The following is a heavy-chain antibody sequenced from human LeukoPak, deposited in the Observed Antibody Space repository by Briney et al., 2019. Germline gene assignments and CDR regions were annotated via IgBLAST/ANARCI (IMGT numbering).Heavy chain of an antibody. J-gene: IGHJ6*02. Sequence: PSETLSLTCTVSGGSISSGGYYWSWIRQHPGKGLEWIGYIYYSGSTYHNPSLKSRVTISVDTSKNQFSLKLSSVTAADTAVYYCARASGDYGDYYYYYYGMDVWGQGTTVTVSS. V-gene: IGHV4-31*03. CDR1: GGSISSGGYY. CDR3: ARASGDYGDYYYYYYGMDV. CDR2: IYYSGST. D-gene: IGHD4-17*01.